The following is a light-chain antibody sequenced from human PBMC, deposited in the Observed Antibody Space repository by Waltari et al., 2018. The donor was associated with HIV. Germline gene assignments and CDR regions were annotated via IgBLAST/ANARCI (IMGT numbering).Light chain of an antibody. CDR1: NSNAGRYYL. CDR2: EVT. V-gene: IGLV2-23*02. CDR3: CTYTGTNPFLL. J-gene: IGLJ2*01. Sequence: QFALTQPAPVSGSPGQSATIPCTGNNSNAGRYYLVPWYQQHPGLAPKVIIYEVTQRPSGVSSRFSGSKSGSTASLTISGLQAEDEANYYCCTYTGTNPFLLFGGGTKLTVL.